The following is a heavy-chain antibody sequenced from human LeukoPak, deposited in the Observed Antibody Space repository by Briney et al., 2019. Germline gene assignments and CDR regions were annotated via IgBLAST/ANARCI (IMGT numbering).Heavy chain of an antibody. CDR1: GFAFTSYN. Sequence: GGSLRLSCETSGFAFTSYNLTWVRQAPGRGLEWVSCINSRGTYSYYADAVKGRFTVSRDNARKSVSLQMNDLRAEDTAVYHCAKGGPVAADPRYFQHWGQGTLVTVSS. CDR2: INSRGTYS. V-gene: IGHV3-21*01. CDR3: AKGGPVAADPRYFQH. J-gene: IGHJ1*01. D-gene: IGHD6-19*01.